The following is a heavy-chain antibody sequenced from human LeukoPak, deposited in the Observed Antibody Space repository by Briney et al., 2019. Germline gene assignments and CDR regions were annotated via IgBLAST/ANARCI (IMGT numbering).Heavy chain of an antibody. J-gene: IGHJ4*02. V-gene: IGHV3-30*18. CDR3: AKDRYSSSFLYYFDY. D-gene: IGHD6-6*01. CDR2: ISYDGSNK. Sequence: GGSLRLSCAASGFTFSSYGMHWVRQAPGKGLEWVAVISYDGSNKYYADSVKGRFTISRDNSKNTLYLQMNSLRAEDTAVYYCAKDRYSSSFLYYFDYWGQGTLVTVSS. CDR1: GFTFSSYG.